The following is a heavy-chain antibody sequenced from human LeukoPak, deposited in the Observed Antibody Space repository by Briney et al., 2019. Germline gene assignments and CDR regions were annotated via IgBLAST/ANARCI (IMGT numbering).Heavy chain of an antibody. Sequence: GGSLRLSCAASGFTFSNYNIHWVRQAPGKGLEWVSYIDSSGRTTYYADSVRGRFTISRDNAKNSLYLQMNSLRAEDTAVYYCARDRTDTNHFDYWGQGTLVTVSS. CDR3: ARDRTDTNHFDY. J-gene: IGHJ4*02. D-gene: IGHD1-14*01. V-gene: IGHV3-48*01. CDR1: GFTFSNYN. CDR2: IDSSGRTT.